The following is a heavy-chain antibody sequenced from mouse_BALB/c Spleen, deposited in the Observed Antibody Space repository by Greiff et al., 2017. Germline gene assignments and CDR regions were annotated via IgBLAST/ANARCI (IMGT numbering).Heavy chain of an antibody. J-gene: IGHJ4*01. CDR2: ISTYYGDA. CDR1: GYTFTDYA. Sequence: QVQLKESGAELVRPGVSVKISCKGSGYTFTDYAMHWVKQSHAKSLEWIGVISTYYGDASYNQKFKGKATMTVDKSSSTAYMELARLTSEDSAIYYCALVYYYAMDYWGQGTSVTVSS. CDR3: ALVYYYAMDY. V-gene: IGHV1S137*01. D-gene: IGHD2-10*02.